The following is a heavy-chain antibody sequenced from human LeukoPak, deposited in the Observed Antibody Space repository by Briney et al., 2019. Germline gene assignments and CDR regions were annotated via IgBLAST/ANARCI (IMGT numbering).Heavy chain of an antibody. V-gene: IGHV1-2*02. CDR1: EYTFTGYY. J-gene: IGHJ6*04. Sequence: GASVKVSCKASEYTFTGYYMHWVRQAPGQGLEWMGWINPNNGGTNYAQKFQGRVTMTRDTSISTAYMELSSLRSDDTAVYYCTRVGWNGYYGMGVWGKGTTVTVSS. CDR3: TRVGWNGYYGMGV. CDR2: INPNNGGT. D-gene: IGHD3-3*01.